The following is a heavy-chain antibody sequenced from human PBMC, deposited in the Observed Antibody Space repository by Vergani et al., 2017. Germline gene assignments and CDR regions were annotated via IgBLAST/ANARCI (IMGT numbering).Heavy chain of an antibody. Sequence: EVQLVESGGGLVKSGGSLRLSCVASGFTFTDAWMSWVRQAPGKGLEWIGHIRNKANSYTTEYAPSVKGRFIISRDDSRNTLYLDVISLETEDTAVYYSTTDLATPSPPDGRDYFDHWGQGTLVTVSS. CDR3: TTDLATPSPPDGRDYFDH. CDR2: IRNKANSYTT. J-gene: IGHJ4*02. V-gene: IGHV3-15*05. CDR1: GFTFTDAW. D-gene: IGHD2-21*01.